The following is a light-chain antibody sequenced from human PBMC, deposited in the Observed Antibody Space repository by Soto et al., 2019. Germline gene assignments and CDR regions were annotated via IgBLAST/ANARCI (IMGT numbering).Light chain of an antibody. V-gene: IGKV1-17*01. CDR3: LQQNSYPLT. CDR2: AAS. J-gene: IGKJ5*01. Sequence: DIHTTQSLSSLSASVGDRVTITYQPSQGIRNDLGWYQQPTGKAPKSLIYAASSLQSGVPSRLRGSRSGTEFTLTISSMQPEDGATDYCLQQNSYPLTFGQGTRLEIK. CDR1: QGIRND.